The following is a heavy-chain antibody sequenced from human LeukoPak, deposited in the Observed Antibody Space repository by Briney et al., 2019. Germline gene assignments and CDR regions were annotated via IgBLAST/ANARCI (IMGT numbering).Heavy chain of an antibody. D-gene: IGHD2-15*01. V-gene: IGHV4-59*08. J-gene: IGHJ3*01. CDR3: ARLSYFCSGVCRKDTLDV. CDR2: MYYTGNV. Sequence: PSGTLSLTCSVSGGSLTNYYWSWIRQPPGKGLEWIGYMYYTGNVNYNPFFKSRVTLSVDTSKNVFSLRLTSVSAADTAVYFCARLSYFCSGVCRKDTLDVWGQGTMVIVSS. CDR1: GGSLTNYY.